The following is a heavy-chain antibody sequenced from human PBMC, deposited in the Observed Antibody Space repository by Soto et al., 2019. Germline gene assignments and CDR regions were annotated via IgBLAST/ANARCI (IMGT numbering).Heavy chain of an antibody. Sequence: ASVKVSCKASGYTFTSYGISWVRQAPGQGLEWMGWISAYNGNTNYAQKLQGRVTMTTDTSTSTAYMELRSLRSDDTAVYYCARVGYYDSSGYLPDRFDPWGQGTLVTVSS. D-gene: IGHD3-22*01. CDR1: GYTFTSYG. V-gene: IGHV1-18*01. CDR3: ARVGYYDSSGYLPDRFDP. CDR2: ISAYNGNT. J-gene: IGHJ5*02.